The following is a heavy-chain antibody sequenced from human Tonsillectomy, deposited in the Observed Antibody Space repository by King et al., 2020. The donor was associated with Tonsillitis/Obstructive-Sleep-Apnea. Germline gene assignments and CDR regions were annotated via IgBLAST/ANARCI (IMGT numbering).Heavy chain of an antibody. Sequence: QLVQSGGGLVQPGGSLRLSCAASGFTFSSYGMSWVRQAPGKGLEWVANIKLDGSEKSYVESVKGRFTISRDNAKNTLYLQMNSLRAEDTAVYYCARPNTDGYNTHIWGQGTMVTVSS. D-gene: IGHD5-24*01. V-gene: IGHV3-7*03. J-gene: IGHJ3*02. CDR1: GFTFSSYG. CDR2: IKLDGSEK. CDR3: ARPNTDGYNTHI.